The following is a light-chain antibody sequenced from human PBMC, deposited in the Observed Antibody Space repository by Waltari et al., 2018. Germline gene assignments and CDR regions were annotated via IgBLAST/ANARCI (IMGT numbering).Light chain of an antibody. J-gene: IGKJ2*01. CDR2: DAS. Sequence: IVLTQSPATLSLSPGDRATLSCTASQSISSQLAWYQQRPGQAPRILIYDASNRAAGIPARFSGSGSGTDFSLTISSLEPEDFATYYCQQTYRTPYTFGQGTKLEIK. V-gene: IGKV3-11*01. CDR1: QSISSQ. CDR3: QQTYRTPYT.